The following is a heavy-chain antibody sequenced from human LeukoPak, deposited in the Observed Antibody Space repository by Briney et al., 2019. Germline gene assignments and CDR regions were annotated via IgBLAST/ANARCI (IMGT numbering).Heavy chain of an antibody. J-gene: IGHJ5*02. Sequence: SSETPSLTCTVSGDSISSSSYYWGWIRQPPGKGLEWIGNIYYSGRTYYNPSLKSRVTISVDTSKNQFSLKLSSVTAADTAVYYCARGIAARQDNWFDPWGQGTLVTVSS. D-gene: IGHD6-6*01. CDR3: ARGIAARQDNWFDP. CDR1: GDSISSSSYY. CDR2: IYYSGRT. V-gene: IGHV4-39*07.